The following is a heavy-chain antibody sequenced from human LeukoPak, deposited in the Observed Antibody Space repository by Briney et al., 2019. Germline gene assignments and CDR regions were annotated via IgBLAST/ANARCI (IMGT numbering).Heavy chain of an antibody. CDR2: INPNSGGT. V-gene: IGHV1-2*02. CDR3: ASRIAAAGSFDY. D-gene: IGHD6-13*01. CDR1: GYTFTSCG. J-gene: IGHJ4*02. Sequence: GASVKVSCKASGYTFTSCGISWVRQAPGQGLEWMGWINPNSGGTNYAQKFQGRVTMTRDTSISTAYMELSRLRSDDTAVYYCASRIAAAGSFDYWGQGTLVTVSS.